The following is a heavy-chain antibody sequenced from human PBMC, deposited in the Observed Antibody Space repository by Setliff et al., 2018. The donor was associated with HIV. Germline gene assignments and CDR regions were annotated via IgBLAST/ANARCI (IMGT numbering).Heavy chain of an antibody. CDR3: ARVRVGATPLDY. V-gene: IGHV1-2*02. J-gene: IGHJ4*02. CDR1: GYTFTGYY. CDR2: SNPKSDGT. D-gene: IGHD1-26*01. Sequence: ASVKVSCKASGYTFTGYYMHWVQQAPGKGLEWMGWSNPKSDGTNYAQKLQGRVTMTTDTSTSTAYMELRSLRSDDTAVYYCARVRVGATPLDYWGQGTLVTVSS.